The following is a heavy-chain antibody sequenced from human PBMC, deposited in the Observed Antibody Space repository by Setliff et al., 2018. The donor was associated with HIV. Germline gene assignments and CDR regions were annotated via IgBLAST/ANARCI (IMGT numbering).Heavy chain of an antibody. CDR3: ARGNRDGFIPFEH. CDR1: GYTFTNYD. D-gene: IGHD5-12*01. V-gene: IGHV1-8*02. Sequence: VASVKVSCKASGYTFTNYDINWVRQAPGQGLELVGWLNPNSGHTAFSQKFQGRLTLTGNTPLTTAYMQLSGLTSEDTAVYFCARGNRDGFIPFEHWGQGTLVTVSS. J-gene: IGHJ4*02. CDR2: LNPNSGHT.